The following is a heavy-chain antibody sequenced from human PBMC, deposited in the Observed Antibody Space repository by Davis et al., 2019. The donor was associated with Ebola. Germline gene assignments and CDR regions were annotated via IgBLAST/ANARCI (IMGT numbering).Heavy chain of an antibody. CDR1: GYTFTGYY. V-gene: IGHV1-2*02. CDR3: ARDPGIVVVVAATYHYGMDV. J-gene: IGHJ6*02. D-gene: IGHD2-15*01. Sequence: ASVKVSCKASGYTFTGYYMHWVRQAPGQGLEWMGWINPNSGGTNYAQKFQGRVTMTRDTSISTAYMELSRLRSDDTAVYYCARDPGIVVVVAATYHYGMDVWGQGTTVTVSS. CDR2: INPNSGGT.